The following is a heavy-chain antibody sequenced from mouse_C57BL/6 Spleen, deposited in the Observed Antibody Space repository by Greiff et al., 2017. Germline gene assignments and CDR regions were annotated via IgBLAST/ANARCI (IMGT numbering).Heavy chain of an antibody. CDR2: SYPGSGST. J-gene: IGHJ2*01. Sequence: QVQLQQPGAELVKPGASVSMSCKASGYTFTSYWITWVKQRLGQGLEWTGDSYPGSGSTNYKEKFKSKATVTVDTSSSTAYMQLSSLTSEDSAVYFCARRGVITTVVATEYYFDYWGQGTTLTVSS. V-gene: IGHV1-55*01. D-gene: IGHD1-1*01. CDR3: ARRGVITTVVATEYYFDY. CDR1: GYTFTSYW.